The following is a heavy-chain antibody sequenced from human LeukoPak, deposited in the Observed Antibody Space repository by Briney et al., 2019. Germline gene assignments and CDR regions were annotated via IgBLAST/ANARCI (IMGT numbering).Heavy chain of an antibody. V-gene: IGHV1-2*02. Sequence: ASVKVSCKASGYTFTGYYMHWVRQAPGQRLEWMGWINPNGADTSYAQKFQGRVTMTRDTSISTAYMELRSLRSDDTAVYYCARVSMGYFDYWGQGTLVTVSS. D-gene: IGHD4/OR15-4a*01. J-gene: IGHJ4*02. CDR2: INPNGADT. CDR3: ARVSMGYFDY. CDR1: GYTFTGYY.